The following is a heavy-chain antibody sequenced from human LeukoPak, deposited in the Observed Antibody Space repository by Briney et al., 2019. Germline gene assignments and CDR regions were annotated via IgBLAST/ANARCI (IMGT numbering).Heavy chain of an antibody. D-gene: IGHD5-18*01. CDR3: ARVSGWEYSYGPTDAFDI. CDR1: GYTFTCYY. Sequence: ASVKVSCKASGYTFTCYYMHWVRQAPGQGLEWMGWINPNSGGTNYAQKFQGRVTMTRDTSISTADMELSRLRSSDTAGHYFARVSGWEYSYGPTDAFDIWGQGTMVTVSS. J-gene: IGHJ3*02. CDR2: INPNSGGT. V-gene: IGHV1-2*02.